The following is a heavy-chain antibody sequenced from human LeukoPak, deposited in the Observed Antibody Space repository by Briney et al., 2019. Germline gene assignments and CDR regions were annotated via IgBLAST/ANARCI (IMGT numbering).Heavy chain of an antibody. D-gene: IGHD5-12*01. J-gene: IGHJ4*02. CDR1: GASIGSFY. Sequence: TTSETLSLTCTVSGASIGSFYWSWIRQRAGKGLERIGRIYTTGSTSYNHSLKSRVTMSVDTSKNQFSLKLNSVTAADTAFYYCASTYSDTDWNFDYWGQGTLVTVSS. CDR3: ASTYSDTDWNFDY. V-gene: IGHV4-4*07. CDR2: IYTTGST.